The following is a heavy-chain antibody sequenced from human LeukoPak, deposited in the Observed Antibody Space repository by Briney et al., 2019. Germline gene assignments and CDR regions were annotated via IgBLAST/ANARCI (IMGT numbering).Heavy chain of an antibody. CDR3: AIWHFPEIYGEVFDY. D-gene: IGHD4-17*01. J-gene: IGHJ4*02. CDR1: GYTFTGYY. Sequence: ASVKVSCKASGYTFTGYYMHWVRQAPGQGLEWMGWINPNSGGTNYAQKFQGRVTMTRDTSISTAYMELSRLRSDDTAVYYCAIWHFPEIYGEVFDYWGQGILVTVSS. CDR2: INPNSGGT. V-gene: IGHV1-2*02.